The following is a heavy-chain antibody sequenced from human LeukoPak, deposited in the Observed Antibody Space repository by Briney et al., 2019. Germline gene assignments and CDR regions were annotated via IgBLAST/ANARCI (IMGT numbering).Heavy chain of an antibody. CDR2: INSDGSST. CDR3: ARGGGIIAAAVVD. D-gene: IGHD6-13*01. J-gene: IGHJ4*02. CDR1: GFTFRSYW. V-gene: IGHV3-74*01. Sequence: GGSLRLSCAASGFTFRSYWMHWARQAPGKGLVWVSRINSDGSSTNYADSVKGRFSISRDNAKNALFLQMNSLRAEDTAVYYCARGGGIIAAAVVDWGQGTLVTVSS.